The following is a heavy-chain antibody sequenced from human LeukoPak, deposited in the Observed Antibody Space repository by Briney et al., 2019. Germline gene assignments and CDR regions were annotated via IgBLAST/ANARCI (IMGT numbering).Heavy chain of an antibody. CDR1: GFTFSSYG. D-gene: IGHD2-15*01. CDR3: AKDRSRDLVVGYNWFDP. V-gene: IGHV3-30*02. Sequence: PGGSLRLSCAASGFTFSSYGMHWVRQAPGKGLEWVAFIRYDGSNKYYTDSVKGRFAISRDNSKNTLYLQMNNLRAEDTAVYYCAKDRSRDLVVGYNWFDPWGQGTLVIVSS. J-gene: IGHJ5*02. CDR2: IRYDGSNK.